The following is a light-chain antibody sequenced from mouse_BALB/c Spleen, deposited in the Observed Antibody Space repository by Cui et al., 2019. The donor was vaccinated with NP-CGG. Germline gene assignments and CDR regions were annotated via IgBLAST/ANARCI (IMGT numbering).Light chain of an antibody. J-gene: IGLJ1*01. V-gene: IGLV1*01. Sequence: QAVVTQESALTTSPGETVTLTCRSSTGAITTNNYANWVQEKPDHLFTVLIGGTNNRAPGVPARFSGSLIGDKAALTITGAQTEDEAIYFCALWYSNHWVFGGGTQLTVL. CDR2: GTN. CDR3: ALWYSNHWV. CDR1: TGAITTNNY.